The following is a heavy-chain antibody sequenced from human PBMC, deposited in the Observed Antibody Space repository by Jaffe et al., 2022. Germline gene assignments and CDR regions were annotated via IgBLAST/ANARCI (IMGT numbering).Heavy chain of an antibody. V-gene: IGHV4-39*01. CDR2: IYYSGST. CDR1: GGSISSSSYY. CDR3: ARHSGDYIWGSYHPGAFDI. Sequence: QLQLQESGPGLVKPSETLSLTCTVSGGSISSSSYYWGWIRQPPGKGLEWIGSIYYSGSTYYNPSLKSRVTISVDTSKNQFSLKLSSVTAADTAVYYCARHSGDYIWGSYHPGAFDIWGQGTMVTVSS. J-gene: IGHJ3*02. D-gene: IGHD3-16*02.